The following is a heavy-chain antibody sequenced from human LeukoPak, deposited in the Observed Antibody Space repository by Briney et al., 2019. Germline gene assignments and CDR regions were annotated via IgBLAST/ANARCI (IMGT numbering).Heavy chain of an antibody. CDR1: GFTLSDYS. CDR2: ISSSGHRT. J-gene: IGHJ4*02. CDR3: ARKNGLDY. Sequence: GGSLRLSCAASGFTLSDYSMHWIRQAPGKGLEYVSAISSSGHRTYYADSVKGRFTISRDNAKNSLYLQMNSLRAEDTAVYYCARKNGLDYWGQGTLVTVSS. V-gene: IGHV3-64*02.